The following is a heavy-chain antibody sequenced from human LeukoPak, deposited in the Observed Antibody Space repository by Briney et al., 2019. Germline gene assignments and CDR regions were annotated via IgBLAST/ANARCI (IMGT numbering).Heavy chain of an antibody. CDR1: GFTFSSYA. CDR2: ISYDGSNK. Sequence: PGRSLRLSCAASGFTFSSYAMHWVRQAPGKGLEWVAVISYDGSNKYYADSVKGRFTISRDNSKNTLYLQMNSLRAEDTAVYYCARDGYSYCGGDCWFDPWGQGTLVTVSS. V-gene: IGHV3-30*04. J-gene: IGHJ5*02. D-gene: IGHD2-21*02. CDR3: ARDGYSYCGGDCWFDP.